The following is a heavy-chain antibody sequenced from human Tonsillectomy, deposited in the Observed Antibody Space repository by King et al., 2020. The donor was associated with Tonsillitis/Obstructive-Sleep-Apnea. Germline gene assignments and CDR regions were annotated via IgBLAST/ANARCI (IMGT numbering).Heavy chain of an antibody. D-gene: IGHD6-19*01. CDR3: AGIYFSSGWFS. CDR2: VSYDGSNK. CDR1: GFTFSSYA. V-gene: IGHV3-30*04. J-gene: IGHJ4*02. Sequence: VQLVESGGGVVQPGRSLRLSCAASGFTFSSYAMHWVRQAPGKGLEWVAIVSYDGSNKYYADSVKGRFTISRDNSKNTLYLQMNSLRVEDTAVYYCAGIYFSSGWFSWGQGTLVTVSS.